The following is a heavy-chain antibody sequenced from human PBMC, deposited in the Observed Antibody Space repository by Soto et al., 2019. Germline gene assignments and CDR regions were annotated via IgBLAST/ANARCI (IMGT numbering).Heavy chain of an antibody. D-gene: IGHD4-17*01. CDR2: ISGRGDST. Sequence: EVQLLESGGGLVQPGGSLRLSCAASGFTFSSYPMSWVRQAPGKGLEWVSAISGRGDSTYYAAPVKGRFTISRDNSRNTLYLQMNDLRAEDDTALYYCTKTRRFNDYDTQINDWGQGTLVTVSS. J-gene: IGHJ4*02. V-gene: IGHV3-23*01. CDR1: GFTFSSYP. CDR3: TKTRRFNDYDTQIND.